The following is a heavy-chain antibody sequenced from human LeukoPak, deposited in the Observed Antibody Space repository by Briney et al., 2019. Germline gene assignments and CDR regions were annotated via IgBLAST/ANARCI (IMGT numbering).Heavy chain of an antibody. J-gene: IGHJ4*02. Sequence: GGSLRLSCAASGFTFSSYAMSLVRQAPGKGLEWVSAISGSGGSTYYADSVKGRFTISRDNSKNTLYLQMNSLRAEDTAVYYCAKRLAVDYYYFDYWGQGTLVTVSS. V-gene: IGHV3-23*01. CDR1: GFTFSSYA. D-gene: IGHD6-19*01. CDR2: ISGSGGST. CDR3: AKRLAVDYYYFDY.